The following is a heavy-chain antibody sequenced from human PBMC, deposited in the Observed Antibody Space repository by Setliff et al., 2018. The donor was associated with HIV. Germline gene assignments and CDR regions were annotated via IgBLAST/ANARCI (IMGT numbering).Heavy chain of an antibody. CDR1: GDSITTYY. V-gene: IGHV4-4*07. D-gene: IGHD1-26*01. CDR2: INNNGST. CDR3: ASESGSAYYYYYMDV. Sequence: SETLSLTCNVSGDSITTYYWIWIRQPDGKRLDLIGRINNNGSTNYNPSLKIRVIMSLDTSKNQFSLRLSSMSAADTAVYYCASESGSAYYYYYMDVWGKGTTVTSP. J-gene: IGHJ6*03.